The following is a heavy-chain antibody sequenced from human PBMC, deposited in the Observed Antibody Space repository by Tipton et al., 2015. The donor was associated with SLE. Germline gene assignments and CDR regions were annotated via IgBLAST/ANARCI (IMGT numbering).Heavy chain of an antibody. CDR1: GGSISSYY. CDR3: ARDGPASWGYGLWSGYFDL. D-gene: IGHD3-3*01. CDR2: IYHSGIT. J-gene: IGHJ4*02. V-gene: IGHV4-59*01. Sequence: TLSLTCTVSGGSISSYYWSWIRQPPGKRLEWIAYIYHSGITNYNPSLKSRVTMSVDTFKNQFSLNLSSVTAADTAVYYCARDGPASWGYGLWSGYFDLWGQGTLVTVPS.